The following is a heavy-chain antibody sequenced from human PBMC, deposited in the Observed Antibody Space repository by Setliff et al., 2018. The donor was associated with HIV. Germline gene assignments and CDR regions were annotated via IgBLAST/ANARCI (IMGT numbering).Heavy chain of an antibody. J-gene: IGHJ2*01. D-gene: IGHD6-13*01. V-gene: IGHV1-2*06. CDR2: INPNSGGT. CDR1: GYTFTGYY. CDR3: ARSAAGTDYWYFDL. Sequence: ASVKVSCKASGYTFTGYYMHWVRQAPGQGLEWMGRINPNSGGTNYAQKFQGRVTMTRETSISTAYMELSRLRSDDTAVYYCARSAAGTDYWYFDLWGRGTLVTVSS.